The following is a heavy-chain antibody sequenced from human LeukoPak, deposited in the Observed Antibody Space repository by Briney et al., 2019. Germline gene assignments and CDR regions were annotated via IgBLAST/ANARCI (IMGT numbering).Heavy chain of an antibody. J-gene: IGHJ3*02. V-gene: IGHV3-21*01. CDR1: GFTFRSYS. CDR3: ASEGRRLKESYDSSGGSAFDI. D-gene: IGHD3-22*01. CDR2: ISSSSSYI. Sequence: GGSLRLSCAASGFTFRSYSMNWVRQAPGKGLEWVSSISSSSSYIYYADSVKGRFTISRDNAKTSLYLQMNSLRAEDTAVYYCASEGRRLKESYDSSGGSAFDIWGQGTMVTVSS.